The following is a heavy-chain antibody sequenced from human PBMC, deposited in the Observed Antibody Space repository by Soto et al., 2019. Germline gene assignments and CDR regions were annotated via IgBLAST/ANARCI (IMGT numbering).Heavy chain of an antibody. J-gene: IGHJ6*02. V-gene: IGHV4-4*02. CDR3: ARDQLWFGDFNTWGMDV. CDR1: GGSISSSNW. D-gene: IGHD3-10*01. CDR2: IYHSGST. Sequence: QVQLQESGPGLVKPSGTLSLTCAVSGGSISSSNWWSWVRQPPGKGLEWIGEIYHSGSTNYNPSLKSRVTISVDKSKNQFSLKLSSVTAAETAVYYCARDQLWFGDFNTWGMDVWGQGTTVTVSS.